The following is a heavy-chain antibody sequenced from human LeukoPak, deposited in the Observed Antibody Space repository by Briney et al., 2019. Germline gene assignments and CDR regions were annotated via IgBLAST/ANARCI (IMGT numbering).Heavy chain of an antibody. V-gene: IGHV3-23*01. CDR1: GFTFSSYA. D-gene: IGHD3-3*01. Sequence: GGSLRLSCAASGFTFSSYAMSWVRQAPGKGLEWVSAISGSGGSTYYADSVKGRFTVSRDNAENSLFLQMNSLRAEDTAVYHRVRESGIWSGRGIGRPLDVWGKGTTVTVSS. CDR3: VRESGIWSGRGIGRPLDV. J-gene: IGHJ6*04. CDR2: ISGSGGST.